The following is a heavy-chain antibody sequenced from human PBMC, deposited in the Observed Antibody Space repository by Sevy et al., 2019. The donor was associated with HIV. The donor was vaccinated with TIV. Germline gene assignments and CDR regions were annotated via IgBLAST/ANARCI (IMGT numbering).Heavy chain of an antibody. CDR2: INTNTGNP. CDR1: GYTFTSHA. V-gene: IGHV7-4-1*02. Sequence: ASVKVSCKASGYTFTSHAMIWVRQAPGQGLEWMGWINTNTGNPTYGQGFTGRFVFSLDTSVSTAYLQISSLKAADTAVYYCARDGAATGSDAFYIWGSTFDIWGQGTMVTVSS. CDR3: ARDGAATGSDAFYIWGSTFDI. D-gene: IGHD6-13*01. J-gene: IGHJ3*02.